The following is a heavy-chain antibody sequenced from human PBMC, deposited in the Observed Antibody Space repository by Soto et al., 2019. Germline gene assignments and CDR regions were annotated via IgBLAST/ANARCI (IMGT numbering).Heavy chain of an antibody. CDR2: IYYSGST. CDR3: ARSLSGYCSGGSCYYYYYMDV. J-gene: IGHJ6*03. V-gene: IGHV4-59*01. Sequence: SETLSLTCTVSVGSISSYYWSWIRQPPGKGLEWIGYIYYSGSTNYNPSLKSRVTISVDTSKNQFSLKLSSVTAADTAVYYCARSLSGYCSGGSCYYYYYMDVWGKGTTVTVSS. D-gene: IGHD2-15*01. CDR1: VGSISSYY.